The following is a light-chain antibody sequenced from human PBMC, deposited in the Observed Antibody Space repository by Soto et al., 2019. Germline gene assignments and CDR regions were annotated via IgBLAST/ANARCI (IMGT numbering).Light chain of an antibody. Sequence: EIVLTQSPGTLSLSPGERASLSCRASQSVAKNYLAWYQQKPGQALRLLISGASSRATGIPDRFSGSGSGTDFTLTVSRLEAEDFAVYFCQQYASSPPTFGGGTRVEIK. CDR1: QSVAKNY. CDR2: GAS. CDR3: QQYASSPPT. J-gene: IGKJ4*01. V-gene: IGKV3-20*01.